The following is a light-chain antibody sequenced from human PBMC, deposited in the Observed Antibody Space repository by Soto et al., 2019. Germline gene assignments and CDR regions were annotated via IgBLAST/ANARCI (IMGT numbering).Light chain of an antibody. CDR1: QSISSW. CDR3: QQYNYFPAT. J-gene: IGKJ1*01. V-gene: IGKV1-5*01. CDR2: DAS. Sequence: DIQMTQSPPTLSASVGDRVTITCRASQSISSWLAWYQQKPGKAPKLLIYDASSLESGVPSRFSGSGSGTEFTLTISSLQPEDFATYYCQQYNYFPATFGQGTKVDIK.